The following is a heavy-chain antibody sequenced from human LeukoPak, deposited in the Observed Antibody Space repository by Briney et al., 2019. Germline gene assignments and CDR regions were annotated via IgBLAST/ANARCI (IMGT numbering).Heavy chain of an antibody. CDR3: AKANSGDPSVWVDY. V-gene: IGHV3-43*02. J-gene: IGHJ4*02. Sequence: PGGPLRLSCAASGFTFDVYAMHWVRQAPGKGLDWVSLISGAGTTTYYADSVKGRFTISRDNSKTSLYLQMNSLRTEDTALYYCAKANSGDPSVWVDYWGQGTLVTVPS. CDR2: ISGAGTTT. CDR1: GFTFDVYA. D-gene: IGHD4-17*01.